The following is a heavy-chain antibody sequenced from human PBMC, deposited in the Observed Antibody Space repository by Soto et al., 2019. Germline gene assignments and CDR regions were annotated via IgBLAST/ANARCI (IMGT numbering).Heavy chain of an antibody. CDR3: AKEYDWFGELFLTYNWFDP. CDR1: GFTFSSYW. J-gene: IGHJ5*02. D-gene: IGHD3-10*01. V-gene: IGHV3-7*03. CDR2: IKQDGSEK. Sequence: PGGSLRLSCAASGFTFSSYWMSWVRQAPGKGLEWVANIKQDGSEKYYVDSVKGRFTISRDNSKNSLYLQMNSLRAEDTAVYYCAKEYDWFGELFLTYNWFDPWGQGTLVTVSS.